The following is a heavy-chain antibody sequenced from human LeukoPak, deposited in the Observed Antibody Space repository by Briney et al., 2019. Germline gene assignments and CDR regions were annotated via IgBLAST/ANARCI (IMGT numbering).Heavy chain of an antibody. CDR3: AELGITMIGGV. CDR2: ISSSSSTI. J-gene: IGHJ6*04. D-gene: IGHD3-10*02. V-gene: IGHV3-48*04. Sequence: GGSVRLSCAASGFTFSSYSMNWVRQAPGKGLEWVSYISSSSSTIYYADSVKGRFTISRDNAKNSLYLQMNSLRAEDTAVYYCAELGITMIGGVWGKGTTVTISS. CDR1: GFTFSSYS.